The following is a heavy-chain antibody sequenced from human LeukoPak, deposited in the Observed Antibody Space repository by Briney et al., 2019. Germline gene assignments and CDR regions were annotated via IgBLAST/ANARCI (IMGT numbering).Heavy chain of an antibody. CDR3: ARGYSSSWYPNWFDP. Sequence: SETLSLTCTVSGYSISSGYYWGWIRQPPGKGLEWIGSIYHSGSSYYNPSLISRVTISVDTSKNQFSLKLSSVTAADTAVYYCARGYSSSWYPNWFDPWGQGTLVTVSS. D-gene: IGHD6-13*01. CDR1: GYSISSGYY. CDR2: IYHSGSS. J-gene: IGHJ5*02. V-gene: IGHV4-38-2*02.